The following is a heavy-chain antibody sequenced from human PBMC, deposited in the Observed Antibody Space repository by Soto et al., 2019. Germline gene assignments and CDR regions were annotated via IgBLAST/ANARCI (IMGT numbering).Heavy chain of an antibody. CDR3: AREGVQGGLDV. Sequence: QVQLVQSGAEVKKPGASERISCKASGYTFTSYHLHWVRQAPGQGLEWVGMISPSGGRTTYAQKFQRRVTMTRDTSTNTIFMELNSLRSDDTAIYYFAREGVQGGLDVWGQGTTVTVSS. V-gene: IGHV1-46*01. D-gene: IGHD2-8*01. J-gene: IGHJ6*02. CDR2: ISPSGGRT. CDR1: GYTFTSYH.